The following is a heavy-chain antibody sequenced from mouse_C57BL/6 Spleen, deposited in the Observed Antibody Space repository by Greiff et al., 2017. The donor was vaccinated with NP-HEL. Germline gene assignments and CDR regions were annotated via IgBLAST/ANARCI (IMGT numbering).Heavy chain of an antibody. D-gene: IGHD3-2*02. J-gene: IGHJ4*01. V-gene: IGHV3-6*01. Sequence: EVKLEESGPGLVKPSQSLSLTCSVTGYSITSGYYWNWIRQFPGNKLEWMGYISYDGSNNYNPSLKNRISITRDTSKNQFFLKLNSVTTEDTATYYCARDSSEGYAMDYWGQGTSVTVSS. CDR3: ARDSSEGYAMDY. CDR1: GYSITSGYY. CDR2: ISYDGSN.